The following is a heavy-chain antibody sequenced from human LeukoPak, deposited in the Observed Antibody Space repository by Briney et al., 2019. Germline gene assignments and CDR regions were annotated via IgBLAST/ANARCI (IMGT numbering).Heavy chain of an antibody. CDR2: INSDGSST. D-gene: IGHD2-15*01. CDR3: ARDSPERGGSADAFDI. Sequence: GGSLRLSCAASGFTFSSYWMHWVRQAPGEGLVWVSRINSDGSSTSYADSVKGRFTISRDNAKNTLYLQMNSLRAEDTAVYYCARDSPERGGSADAFDIWGQGTMVTVSS. CDR1: GFTFSSYW. V-gene: IGHV3-74*01. J-gene: IGHJ3*02.